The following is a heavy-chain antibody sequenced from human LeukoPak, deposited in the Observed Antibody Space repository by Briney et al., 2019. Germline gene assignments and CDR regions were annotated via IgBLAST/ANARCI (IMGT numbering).Heavy chain of an antibody. CDR3: VRNYRPDFDF. J-gene: IGHJ4*02. CDR2: TYYRSQWIH. Sequence: SQTLSLTCAISGDSVSSLSSAWNWVRQSPSRGLEWLGRTYYRSQWIHDYAVSVKSRITITPDTSTNQFSLQLDSVTPEDTAVYYCVRNYRPDFDFWGQGTPVTVSS. V-gene: IGHV6-1*01. D-gene: IGHD1-7*01. CDR1: GDSVSSLSSA.